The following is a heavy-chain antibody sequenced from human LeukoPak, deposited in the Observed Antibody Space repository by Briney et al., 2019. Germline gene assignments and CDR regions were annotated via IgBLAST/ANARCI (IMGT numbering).Heavy chain of an antibody. CDR2: IKQDGSEK. Sequence: GGSLRLSCAASGFTFSSYWMSWVRQAPGKGLEWVANIKQDGSEKYYVDSVKGRFAISRDNAKNALYLQMNSRRAEDTAVYYCARDGTHYYDFWSGTLDYWGQGTLVTVSS. J-gene: IGHJ4*02. CDR3: ARDGTHYYDFWSGTLDY. CDR1: GFTFSSYW. D-gene: IGHD3-3*01. V-gene: IGHV3-7*01.